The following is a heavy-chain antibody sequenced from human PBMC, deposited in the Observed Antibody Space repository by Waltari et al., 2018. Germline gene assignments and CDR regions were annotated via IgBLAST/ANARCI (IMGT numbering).Heavy chain of an antibody. D-gene: IGHD1-20*01. CDR3: ATPFYNWDDPLHS. J-gene: IGHJ4*02. Sequence: EVQPLESGGALVQPGGSLSLPCAASGSTFTNFAIIWVRLPPGTGLEWFSAITVADDTYYADSVKGRFTISRDTSKDTVYLQMNGLRAADTAVYYCATPFYNWDDPLHSWGPGTLVTVSS. V-gene: IGHV3-23*01. CDR1: GSTFTNFA. CDR2: ITVADDT.